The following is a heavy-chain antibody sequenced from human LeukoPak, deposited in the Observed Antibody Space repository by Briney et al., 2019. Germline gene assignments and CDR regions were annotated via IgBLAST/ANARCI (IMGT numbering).Heavy chain of an antibody. CDR3: ARWVSPYNWNDGVSWFDP. D-gene: IGHD1-1*01. V-gene: IGHV1-69*13. CDR2: IIPIFGTA. J-gene: IGHJ5*02. CDR1: GGTFSSYA. Sequence: ASVKVSCKASGGTFSSYAISWVRQAPGQGLEWMGGIIPIFGTANYAQKFQGRVTITADESTSTAYMELSSLRSEDTAVHYCARWVSPYNWNDGVSWFDPWGQGTLVSVSS.